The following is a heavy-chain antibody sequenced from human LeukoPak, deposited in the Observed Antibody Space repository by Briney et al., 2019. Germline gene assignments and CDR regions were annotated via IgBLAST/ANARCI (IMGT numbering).Heavy chain of an antibody. J-gene: IGHJ1*01. CDR2: IIPIFGTA. D-gene: IGHD2-15*01. Sequence: ASVKVSCKASGGXFSSYAMSWVRQAPGQGLEWMGGIIPIFGTANYAQKFQGRVTVTADESTSTAYMELSSLRSEDTAVYYCARGVVVAAPHAEYFQHWGQGTLVTVSS. V-gene: IGHV1-69*13. CDR3: ARGVVVAAPHAEYFQH. CDR1: GGXFSSYA.